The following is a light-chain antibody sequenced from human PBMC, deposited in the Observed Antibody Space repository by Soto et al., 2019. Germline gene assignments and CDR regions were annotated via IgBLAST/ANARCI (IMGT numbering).Light chain of an antibody. CDR2: GAS. V-gene: IGKV3-15*01. CDR3: QQYHNWPPQYT. CDR1: QTVARN. Sequence: EIMMTQSPATLSVSPGERATLSCRASQTVARNLAWYQQKPGQAPRLLIHGASTRATGVSARFSGSGSGTEFTLTISSLQSEDFALYYCQQYHNWPPQYTFGQGTKLQIK. J-gene: IGKJ2*01.